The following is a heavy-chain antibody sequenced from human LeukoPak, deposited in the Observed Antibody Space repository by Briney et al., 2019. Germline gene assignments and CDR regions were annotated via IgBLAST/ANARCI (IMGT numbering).Heavy chain of an antibody. J-gene: IGHJ5*02. CDR3: ARGPYGSGSDWFDP. Sequence: GGSLRLSCAASGFTFDDYAMHWVRQAPGKGLEWVSGISWNSGSIGYADSVKGRFTISRDNANNSLYLQMNSLRAEDTALYYCARGPYGSGSDWFDPWGQGTLVTVSS. V-gene: IGHV3-9*01. CDR2: ISWNSGSI. CDR1: GFTFDDYA. D-gene: IGHD3-10*01.